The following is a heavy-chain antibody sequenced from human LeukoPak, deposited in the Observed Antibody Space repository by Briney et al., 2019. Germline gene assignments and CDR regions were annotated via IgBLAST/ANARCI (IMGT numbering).Heavy chain of an antibody. CDR2: ISGSGGST. CDR3: AKVYGGSYGFDAFDI. V-gene: IGHV3-23*01. J-gene: IGHJ3*02. CDR1: GFTLSSYA. Sequence: GGSLRLSCPASGFTLSSYAMSWVRPAPGKELEWVSAISGSGGSTYYADSVKGRFTISRDNSKNTLYLQMNSLRAEDTAVYYCAKVYGGSYGFDAFDIWGQGTMVTVSS. D-gene: IGHD1-26*01.